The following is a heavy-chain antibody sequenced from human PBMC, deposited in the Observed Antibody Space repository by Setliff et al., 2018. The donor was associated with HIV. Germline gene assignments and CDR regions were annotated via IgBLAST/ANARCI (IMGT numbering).Heavy chain of an antibody. Sequence: SVKVSCKASGFTFNHYALSWVRQAPGQRPEWMGGTNPQSDIANYAQRFQGRVTITADHSTTTTYMELTSLRADDTAVYYCVKVGPWYYARSGYLASWDYWGQGTLVTVSS. CDR1: GFTFNHYA. D-gene: IGHD3-22*01. J-gene: IGHJ4*02. V-gene: IGHV1-69*10. CDR2: TNPQSDIA. CDR3: VKVGPWYYARSGYLASWDY.